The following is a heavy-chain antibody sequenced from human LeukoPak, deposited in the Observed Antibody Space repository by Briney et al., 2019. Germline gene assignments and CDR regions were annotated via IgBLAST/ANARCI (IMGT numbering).Heavy chain of an antibody. D-gene: IGHD4-23*01. V-gene: IGHV1-18*01. Sequence: ASVKVSCKASGYTFTSYGISWVRQAPGQGLEWVGWISAYNGNTNYAQKLQGRVTMTTDTSTSTAYMELRSLRSDDTAVYYCARGLTTTVVTPGLYYWGQGTLVTVS. CDR1: GYTFTSYG. J-gene: IGHJ4*02. CDR2: ISAYNGNT. CDR3: ARGLTTTVVTPGLYY.